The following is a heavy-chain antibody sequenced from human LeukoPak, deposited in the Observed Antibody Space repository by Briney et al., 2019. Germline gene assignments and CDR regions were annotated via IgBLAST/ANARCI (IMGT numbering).Heavy chain of an antibody. CDR3: ARAPFTYDSSGDSFDI. V-gene: IGHV3-66*01. D-gene: IGHD3-22*01. CDR1: GFTVSSNY. Sequence: PGGSLRLSCAASGFTVSSNYMSWVRQAPGRGLEWVSVIYSGGSTYYADSVKGRFTVSRDNSKNTLYLQMNSLRAEDTAVYYCARAPFTYDSSGDSFDIWGQGTTVTVSS. CDR2: IYSGGST. J-gene: IGHJ3*02.